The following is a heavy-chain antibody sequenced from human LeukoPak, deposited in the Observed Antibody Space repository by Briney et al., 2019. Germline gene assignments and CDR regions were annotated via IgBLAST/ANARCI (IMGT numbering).Heavy chain of an antibody. CDR3: ARDSGYYYDSSGYRHPGGYYFDY. CDR2: INPSGGST. CDR1: GYTFTSYY. Sequence: ASVKVSCKASGYTFTSYYMHWVRQAPGQGLEWMGIINPSGGSTSYAQKFQGRVTMTRDMSTSTVYMELSSLRSEDTAVYYCARDSGYYYDSSGYRHPGGYYFDYWGQGTLVTVSS. V-gene: IGHV1-46*01. D-gene: IGHD3-22*01. J-gene: IGHJ4*02.